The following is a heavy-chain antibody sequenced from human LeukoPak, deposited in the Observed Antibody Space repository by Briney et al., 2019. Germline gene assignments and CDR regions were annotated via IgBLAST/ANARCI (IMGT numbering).Heavy chain of an antibody. CDR2: IWHDGSNK. D-gene: IGHD3-10*01. Sequence: SGRTLRHSCAERRRSLRTEGRHWGRQAPGKEMEWVGVIWHDGSNKFYADSVKGRFTISRDNSKNTLYLQMNSLRAEDTAVYYCARYASGSGPDYWGQGTLVTVSS. CDR1: RRSLRTEG. CDR3: ARYASGSGPDY. V-gene: IGHV3-33*01. J-gene: IGHJ4*02.